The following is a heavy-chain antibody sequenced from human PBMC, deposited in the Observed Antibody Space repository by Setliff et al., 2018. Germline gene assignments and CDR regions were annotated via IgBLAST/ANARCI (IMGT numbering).Heavy chain of an antibody. CDR1: GASLNSGTYY. J-gene: IGHJ4*02. CDR3: ARTGTYRYFDY. V-gene: IGHV4-39*01. Sequence: SETLSLTCTVSGASLNSGTYYWGRIRQPPGKGLEWIGRIYYRGDTYYTPSLKGRLTISVDTAQNQFSLRLTSVTAADTAVYYCARTGTYRYFDYWGQGALVTVSS. CDR2: IYYRGDT. D-gene: IGHD1-1*01.